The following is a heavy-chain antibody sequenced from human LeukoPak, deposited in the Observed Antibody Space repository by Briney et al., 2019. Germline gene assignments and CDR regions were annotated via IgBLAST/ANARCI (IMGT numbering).Heavy chain of an antibody. CDR1: GYTFTSYD. V-gene: IGHV1-2*02. D-gene: IGHD2-2*01. CDR2: MNPNSGGT. J-gene: IGHJ5*02. Sequence: ASVKVSCKASGYTFTSYDINWVRQATGQGLEWMGWMNPNSGGTNYAQKFQGRVTMTRDTSISTAYMELSRLRSDDTAVYYCARGGWSLGYCSSSSCLDWFDPWGQGTLVTVSS. CDR3: ARGGWSLGYCSSSSCLDWFDP.